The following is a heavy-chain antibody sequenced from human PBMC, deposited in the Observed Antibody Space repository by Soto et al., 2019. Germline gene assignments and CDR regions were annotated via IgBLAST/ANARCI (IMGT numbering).Heavy chain of an antibody. V-gene: IGHV3-23*01. D-gene: IGHD1-26*01. CDR2: ISASGDST. CDR3: ATGAWGGSPPPHIYYFDV. Sequence: EVQLLESGGGLVQPGESLRLSCAASGFSFTTYVMGWVRQAPGMGLEWVSGISASGDSTFYAESVEGRFTISRDNSKNTLYLQMNSPRVDDPAISPCATGAWGGSPPPHIYYFDVWGQGTLVTVSS. CDR1: GFSFTTYV. J-gene: IGHJ4*02.